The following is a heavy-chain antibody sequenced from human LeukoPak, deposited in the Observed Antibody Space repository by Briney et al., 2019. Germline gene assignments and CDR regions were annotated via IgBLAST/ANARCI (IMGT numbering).Heavy chain of an antibody. J-gene: IGHJ4*02. CDR1: GFTFSSYG. CDR2: IWYDGSNK. D-gene: IGHD1-26*01. Sequence: QPGRSLRLSCSASGFTFSSYGMHWVRQAPGKGLEWVAVIWYDGSNKYYADSVKGRFTISRDSAKKSLFFEIDSLGAEDPAGYSFARGPKDTVGSTTHAPSQYWGQGTLVTVSS. V-gene: IGHV3-33*01. CDR3: ARGPKDTVGSTTHAPSQY.